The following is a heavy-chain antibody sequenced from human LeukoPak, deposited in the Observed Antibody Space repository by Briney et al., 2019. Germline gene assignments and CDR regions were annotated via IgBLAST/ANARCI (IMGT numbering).Heavy chain of an antibody. D-gene: IGHD5-12*01. J-gene: IGHJ3*02. CDR1: GGSISSYY. CDR2: IYYSGST. V-gene: IGHV4-59*08. Sequence: SETLSLTCTVSGGSISSYYWSWIRQPPGKGLEWIGYIYYSGSTNYNPSLKSRVTISVDTPKNQFSLKLSSVTATDTAVYSCARLNKAMIDGAFDIWGQGTMVTVSS. CDR3: ARLNKAMIDGAFDI.